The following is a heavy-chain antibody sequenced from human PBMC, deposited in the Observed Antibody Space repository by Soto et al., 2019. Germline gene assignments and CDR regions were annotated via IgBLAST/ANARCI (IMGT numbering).Heavy chain of an antibody. CDR1: GFSFDDYA. D-gene: IGHD6-19*01. CDR2: ISWNSDVI. Sequence: EVELVESGGGLVQPGRSLRLSCVGSGFSFDDYAMHWVRQAPGKGLEWVSDISWNSDVIGYADSVKGRFTISRDNAKNSLYLQMNRLRPDDTALYDCARAPCGQWLVDYWGQGTLVTVSS. CDR3: ARAPCGQWLVDY. J-gene: IGHJ4*02. V-gene: IGHV3-9*01.